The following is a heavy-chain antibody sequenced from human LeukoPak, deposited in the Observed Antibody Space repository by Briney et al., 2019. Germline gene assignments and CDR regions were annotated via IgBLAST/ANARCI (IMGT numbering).Heavy chain of an antibody. J-gene: IGHJ6*03. CDR3: ARRDFLPAANVHYYYYMDV. Sequence: GGSLRLSCAASGFTFSSYGMHWVRQAPGKGLEWVAFIRYDGSNKYYADSVKGRFAISRDNSKNTLYLQMNSLRAEDTAVYYCARRDFLPAANVHYYYYMDVWGKGTTVTVSS. CDR2: IRYDGSNK. V-gene: IGHV3-30*02. D-gene: IGHD2-2*01. CDR1: GFTFSSYG.